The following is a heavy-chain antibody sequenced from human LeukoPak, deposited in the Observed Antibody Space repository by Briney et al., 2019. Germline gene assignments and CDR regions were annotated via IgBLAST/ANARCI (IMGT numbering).Heavy chain of an antibody. V-gene: IGHV3-11*01. J-gene: IGHJ4*02. CDR1: RFTLTTYW. Sequence: GGSLRLSCTASRFTLTTYWMSWVRQAPGKGLEWVSYISSSGSTIYYADSVKGRFTISRDNAKNSLYLQMNSLRVEDTAVYYCARDGHSYGYESYFDYWGQGTLVTVSS. CDR2: ISSSGSTI. CDR3: ARDGHSYGYESYFDY. D-gene: IGHD5-18*01.